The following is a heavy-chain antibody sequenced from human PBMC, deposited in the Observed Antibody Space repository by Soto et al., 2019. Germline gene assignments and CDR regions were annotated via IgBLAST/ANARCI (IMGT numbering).Heavy chain of an antibody. CDR3: ATIAGGCSSTSCYLAFDI. V-gene: IGHV1-24*01. CDR2: FDPEDGET. CDR1: GYTLTELS. Sequence: QVQLVQSGAEVKKPGASVKVSCKVSGYTLTELSMHWVRQAPGKGLEWMGGFDPEDGETIYAQKFQGRVTMTEDTSTDTAYMELSSLRSEDTAVYYCATIAGGCSSTSCYLAFDIWGQGTMVTVSS. D-gene: IGHD2-2*01. J-gene: IGHJ3*02.